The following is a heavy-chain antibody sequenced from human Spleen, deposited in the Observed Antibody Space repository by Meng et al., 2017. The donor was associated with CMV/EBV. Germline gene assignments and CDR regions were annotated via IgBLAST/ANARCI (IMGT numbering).Heavy chain of an antibody. Sequence: SVKVSCKASGGTFSTSGINWVRQAPGQGLEWMGWVIPILGRPDYARKFRGRVTITADKSTSTSYMELTSLASQDTAVYYCARDTPTSPLEYWGQGTLVTVSS. V-gene: IGHV1-69*10. CDR2: VIPILGRP. CDR1: GGTFSTSG. CDR3: ARDTPTSPLEY. J-gene: IGHJ4*02.